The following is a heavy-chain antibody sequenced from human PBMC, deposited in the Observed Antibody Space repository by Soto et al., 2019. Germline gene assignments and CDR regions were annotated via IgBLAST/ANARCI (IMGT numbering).Heavy chain of an antibody. CDR2: IYYSGST. V-gene: IGHV4-31*03. J-gene: IGHJ5*02. CDR3: ARAQVLLWFGELPYGGWFDP. Sequence: TSETLSLTCTVSGGSISSGGYYWSWIRQHPGRGLEWIGYIYYSGSTYYNPSLKSRVTISVDTSKNQFSLKLSSVTAADTAVYYCARAQVLLWFGELPYGGWFDPWGQGTLVTVSS. D-gene: IGHD3-10*01. CDR1: GGSISSGGYY.